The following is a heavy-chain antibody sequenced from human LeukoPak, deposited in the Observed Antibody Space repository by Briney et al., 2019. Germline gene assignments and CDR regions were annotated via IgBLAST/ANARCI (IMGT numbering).Heavy chain of an antibody. Sequence: ASVKVSCKASGYTFTSYGISWVRQAPGQGLEWMGWISAYNGNTNYAQKLQGRVTMTRNTSISTAYMELSSLRSEDTAVYYCARGREQWLVSPDLGHWGQGTLVTVSS. CDR1: GYTFTSYG. CDR2: ISAYNGNT. V-gene: IGHV1-18*01. CDR3: ARGREQWLVSPDLGH. D-gene: IGHD6-19*01. J-gene: IGHJ4*02.